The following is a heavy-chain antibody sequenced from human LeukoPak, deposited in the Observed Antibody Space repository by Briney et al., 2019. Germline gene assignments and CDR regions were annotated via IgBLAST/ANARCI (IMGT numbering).Heavy chain of an antibody. CDR3: ARDRRFPVTTKFYYYYGMDV. Sequence: GGSLRLSCAASGFTFSSHWMSWVRQAPGKGLEWVANINQDGSEKYYVDSVKGRFTISRDNAKKSLYLQMNSLRAEDTAVYYCARDRRFPVTTKFYYYYGMDVWGQGTTVTVSS. V-gene: IGHV3-7*01. J-gene: IGHJ6*02. D-gene: IGHD4-17*01. CDR2: INQDGSEK. CDR1: GFTFSSHW.